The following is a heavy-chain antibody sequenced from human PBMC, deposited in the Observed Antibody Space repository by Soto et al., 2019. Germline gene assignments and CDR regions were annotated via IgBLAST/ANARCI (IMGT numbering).Heavy chain of an antibody. V-gene: IGHV1-69*13. CDR3: ASLPRYYYDSSGYYYFDY. D-gene: IGHD3-22*01. CDR2: IIPIFGTA. J-gene: IGHJ4*02. CDR1: GGTFSSYA. Sequence: SVKVSCKASGGTFSSYAISWVRQAPGQGLEWMGGIIPIFGTANYAQKFQGRVTITADESTSTAYMELSSLRSEDTAVYYCASLPRYYYDSSGYYYFDYWGQGTLVTVSS.